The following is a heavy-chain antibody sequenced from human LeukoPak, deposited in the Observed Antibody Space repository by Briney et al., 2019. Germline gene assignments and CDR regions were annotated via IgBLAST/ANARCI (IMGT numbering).Heavy chain of an antibody. CDR2: ITRSSVYM. CDR3: ATGDFDY. D-gene: IGHD7-27*01. J-gene: IGHJ4*02. V-gene: IGHV3-21*01. Sequence: GGSLRLSCAASGFTFSSYTMNWIRQAPGKGLEWVSSITRSSVYMFYADSVKGRFTISRDDAKNSLYLHMNSLRAEDTAMYYCATGDFDYWGQGTLVTVSS. CDR1: GFTFSSYT.